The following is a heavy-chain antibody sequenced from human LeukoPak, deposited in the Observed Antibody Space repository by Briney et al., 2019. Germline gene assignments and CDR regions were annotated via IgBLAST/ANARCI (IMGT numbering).Heavy chain of an antibody. CDR1: GYAFTSYY. Sequence: ASVKVSCKASGYAFTSYYTHWVRQAPGQGLEWMGIINPSGGSTSYAQKFQGRVTMTRDTSTSTVYMELSSLRSEDTAVYYCARDGYDFWSGYSFDYWGQGTLVTVSS. D-gene: IGHD3-3*01. CDR3: ARDGYDFWSGYSFDY. J-gene: IGHJ4*02. CDR2: INPSGGST. V-gene: IGHV1-46*01.